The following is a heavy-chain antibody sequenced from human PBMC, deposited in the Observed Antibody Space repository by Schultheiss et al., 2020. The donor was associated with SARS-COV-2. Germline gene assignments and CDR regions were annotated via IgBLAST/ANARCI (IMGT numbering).Heavy chain of an antibody. CDR3: ARNPGYSSSWRVPREEAFDI. J-gene: IGHJ3*02. Sequence: GESLKISCAASGFTFSSYAMHWVRQAPGKGLEWVANIRPGGDEKYYVDSVKGRFTISRDNAKNSLYLQMNSLRAEDTAVYYCARNPGYSSSWRVPREEAFDIWGQGTMVTVSS. CDR2: IRPGGDEK. V-gene: IGHV3-7*01. CDR1: GFTFSSYA. D-gene: IGHD6-6*01.